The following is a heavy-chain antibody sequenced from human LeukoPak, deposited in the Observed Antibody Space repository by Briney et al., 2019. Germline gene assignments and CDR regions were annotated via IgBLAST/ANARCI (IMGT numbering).Heavy chain of an antibody. D-gene: IGHD2-2*01. CDR2: INPNTGGT. CDR1: GYTFTGYY. Sequence: ASVRVSCKASGYTFTGYYMHWGRQAPGQGLEWRGWINPNTGGTDYSQKFQGRVTMTRDTYISTASMELSRLSSDDTDMYYRARADCSSAGCYDYFEYWGQGTLVTVSS. V-gene: IGHV1-2*02. CDR3: ARADCSSAGCYDYFEY. J-gene: IGHJ4*02.